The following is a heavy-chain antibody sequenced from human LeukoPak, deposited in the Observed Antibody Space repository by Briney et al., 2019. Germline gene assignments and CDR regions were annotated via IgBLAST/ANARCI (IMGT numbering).Heavy chain of an antibody. CDR1: GFTFSSYG. J-gene: IGHJ4*02. V-gene: IGHV3-23*01. CDR2: ISGSGVST. CDR3: AKEYYFDY. Sequence: AGGSLRLSCAASGFTFSSYGMSWVRQAPGKGLEGVSTISGSGVSTYYADSVKGRFTISRDNSKNTLYLQMNSLRAEDTAVYYCAKEYYFDYWGQGTLVTVSS.